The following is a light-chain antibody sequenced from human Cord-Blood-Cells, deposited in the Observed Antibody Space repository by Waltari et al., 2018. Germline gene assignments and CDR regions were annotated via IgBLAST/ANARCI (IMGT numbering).Light chain of an antibody. J-gene: IGLJ1*01. CDR3: CSYAGSYTYV. CDR2: DVS. Sequence: QSALTQPRSVSGSPGQSVTISCTGTSSDVGGYNSVSWYQQHPGQAPKLMIYDVSKRPSGVPDRFSGYKSGNTASLTISGLQAEDEADYYCCSYAGSYTYVFGTGTKVTVL. V-gene: IGLV2-11*01. CDR1: SSDVGGYNS.